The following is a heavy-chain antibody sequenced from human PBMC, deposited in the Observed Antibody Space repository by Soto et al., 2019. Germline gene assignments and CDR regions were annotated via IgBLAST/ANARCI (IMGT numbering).Heavy chain of an antibody. D-gene: IGHD1-7*01. V-gene: IGHV3-53*01. CDR1: GFTVSSNF. Sequence: GGSLILSCAASGFTVSSNFMSWVRQAPGKGLEWVSVIYGGGSTYYADSVKGRFTISRDNSKNTVYLQMSSLRVEDTAIYYCAKGGWNYWFDPWGQGTLVTVSS. J-gene: IGHJ5*02. CDR2: IYGGGST. CDR3: AKGGWNYWFDP.